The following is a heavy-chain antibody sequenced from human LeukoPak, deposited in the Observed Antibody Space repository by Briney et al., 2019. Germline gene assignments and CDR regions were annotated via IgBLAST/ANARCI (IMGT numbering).Heavy chain of an antibody. Sequence: GGSLRLSCAASGFTFSSYGMHWGRQAPGKGLEWVAVIWYDGSNKYYADSVKGRFTTSRDNSKNTLYLQMNSLRAEDTAVYYCARVQWELLVKYYYYGMDVWGQGTTVTVSS. CDR3: ARVQWELLVKYYYYGMDV. V-gene: IGHV3-33*01. CDR1: GFTFSSYG. D-gene: IGHD1-26*01. J-gene: IGHJ6*02. CDR2: IWYDGSNK.